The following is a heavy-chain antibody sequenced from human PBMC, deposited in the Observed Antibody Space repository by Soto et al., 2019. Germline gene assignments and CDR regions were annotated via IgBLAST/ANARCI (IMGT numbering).Heavy chain of an antibody. CDR3: ARQGIVVVPAANRHHYGMDV. J-gene: IGHJ6*02. Sequence: SETLSLTCTVSGGSISSGGYYWSWIRQPPGKGLEWIGYIYYSGSTYYNPSLKSRVTISVDTSKNQFSLKLSSVTAADTAVYYCARQGIVVVPAANRHHYGMDVWGQGTTVTVSS. CDR1: GGSISSGGYY. CDR2: IYYSGST. D-gene: IGHD2-2*01. V-gene: IGHV4-31*03.